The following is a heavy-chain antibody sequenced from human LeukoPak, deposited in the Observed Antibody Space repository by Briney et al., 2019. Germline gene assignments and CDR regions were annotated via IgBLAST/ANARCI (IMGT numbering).Heavy chain of an antibody. J-gene: IGHJ4*02. CDR2: IRFDGSSK. D-gene: IGHD1-26*01. CDR1: AFTFSNSG. Sequence: GGSLRLSCAASAFTFSNSGMHWVRQAPGKGLEWVAFIRFDGSSKFYTDSVKGRFTISRDNSKNTLYLQMNSLRAEDTAVYYCARVGGSYSYYFDYWGQGTLVTVSS. CDR3: ARVGGSYSYYFDY. V-gene: IGHV3-30*02.